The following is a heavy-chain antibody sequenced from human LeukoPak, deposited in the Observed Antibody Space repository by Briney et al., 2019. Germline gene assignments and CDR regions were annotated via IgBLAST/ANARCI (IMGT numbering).Heavy chain of an antibody. CDR1: GGSISSYY. V-gene: IGHV4-59*08. Sequence: SETLSLTCTVSGGSISSYYWSWIRQPPGKGLEWIGYIYYSGSTNYNPSLKSRVTISVDTSKNQFSLKLSSVTAADTAVYYCARHFAYYDSSGYSWFDPWGQGTLVTVSS. CDR3: ARHFAYYDSSGYSWFDP. CDR2: IYYSGST. J-gene: IGHJ5*02. D-gene: IGHD3-22*01.